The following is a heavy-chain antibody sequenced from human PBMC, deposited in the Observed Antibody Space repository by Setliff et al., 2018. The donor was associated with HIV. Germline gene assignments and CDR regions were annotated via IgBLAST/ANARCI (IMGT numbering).Heavy chain of an antibody. CDR2: IFSSGST. V-gene: IGHV4-39*01. CDR1: GASIPSSSHY. CDR3: ARHVDIVAPFDF. J-gene: IGHJ4*02. Sequence: SETLSLTCTVSGASIPSSSHYWGWIRQPPGKGLQWIGTIFSSGSTYYDPSLKSRVTISIDSTKNQISLKLNFVTAADTAVYYCARHVDIVAPFDFWGQGTLVTVSS. D-gene: IGHD5-12*01.